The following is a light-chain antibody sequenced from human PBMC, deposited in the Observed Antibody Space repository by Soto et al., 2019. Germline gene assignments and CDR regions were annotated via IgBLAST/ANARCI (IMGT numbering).Light chain of an antibody. V-gene: IGLV2-14*01. CDR1: SSDVGAYDY. J-gene: IGLJ2*01. Sequence: QSALTQAASVSGSPGQSITISCTGTSSDVGAYDYVTWYQQHPGNAPKVMIYKVSNRPSVVCNRFSGSKSGNTASLTISGLQAEDEADYYCSSYTTGSLVVFGGGTKLTVL. CDR3: SSYTTGSLVV. CDR2: KVS.